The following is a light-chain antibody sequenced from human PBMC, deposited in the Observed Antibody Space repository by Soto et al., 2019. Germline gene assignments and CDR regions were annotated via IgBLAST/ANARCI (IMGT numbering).Light chain of an antibody. CDR2: GAS. J-gene: IGKJ1*01. CDR3: QQYGSSPWT. V-gene: IGKV3-20*01. Sequence: EIMMTQSPATLSVSPGERSTLSCRASQSVSSYLAWYQQKPGQAPRLLIYGASSRATGIPDRFSGSGSGTDFTLTISRLEPEDFAVYYCQQYGSSPWTFGQGTKVDI. CDR1: QSVSSY.